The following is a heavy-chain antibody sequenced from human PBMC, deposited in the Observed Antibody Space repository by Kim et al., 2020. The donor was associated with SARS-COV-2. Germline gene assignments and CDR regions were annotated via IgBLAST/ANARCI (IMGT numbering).Heavy chain of an antibody. CDR1: GFNFDSYE. D-gene: IGHD3-10*01. CDR2: ISASGNSL. Sequence: GGSLRLSCAASGFNFDSYELNWVRQAPGKGLEWISYISASGNSLFYAGSVQGRFTISRDNAKNFVYLQMNGLRADDTAVYYCARQLWEFGGFDPWGQGVLVTVSS. CDR3: ARQLWEFGGFDP. J-gene: IGHJ5*02. V-gene: IGHV3-48*03.